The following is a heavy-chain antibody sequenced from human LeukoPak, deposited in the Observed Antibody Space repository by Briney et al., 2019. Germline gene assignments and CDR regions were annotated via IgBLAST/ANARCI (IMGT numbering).Heavy chain of an antibody. V-gene: IGHV1-8*01. CDR2: MNPNSGNT. CDR1: GYTFTSYD. D-gene: IGHD6-13*01. CDR3: ARGTDLVDSSWFRFWLGYYYYGMDV. Sequence: ASVKVSCKASGYTFTSYDINWVRQATGQGLEWTGWMNPNSGNTGYAQKFQGRVTMTRNTSISTAYMELSSLRSEDTAVYYCARGTDLVDSSWFRFWLGYYYYGMDVWGQGTTVTVSS. J-gene: IGHJ6*02.